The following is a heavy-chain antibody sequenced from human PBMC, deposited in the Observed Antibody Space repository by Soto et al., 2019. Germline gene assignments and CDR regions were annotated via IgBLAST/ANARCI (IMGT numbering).Heavy chain of an antibody. D-gene: IGHD3-16*01. CDR1: GYTFTSYG. J-gene: IGHJ6*02. CDR3: ARVGAQGENYYHYGMDF. V-gene: IGHV1-18*01. Sequence: ASVKVSCKASGYTFTSYGISWVRQAPGQGLEWMGWISAYNGNTNYAQKLQGRVTMTTDTSTSTAYMELRSLRSDDTAVYYCARVGAQGENYYHYGMDFWAQGTTDTVSS. CDR2: ISAYNGNT.